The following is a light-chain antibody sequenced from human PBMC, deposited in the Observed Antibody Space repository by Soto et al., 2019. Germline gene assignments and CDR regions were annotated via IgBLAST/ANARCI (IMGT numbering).Light chain of an antibody. CDR2: AAS. J-gene: IGKJ4*01. CDR3: QQLNSYPLT. CDR1: QEIGSY. Sequence: IQLTQSPSSLSASVGDRVTITCRASQEIGSYLAWYQEKPGIAPKLLIYAASILHSGVPSRFSGSGSGTDFTLTISSLQPEDFATYYCQQLNSYPLTFGGGTKVEIK. V-gene: IGKV1-9*01.